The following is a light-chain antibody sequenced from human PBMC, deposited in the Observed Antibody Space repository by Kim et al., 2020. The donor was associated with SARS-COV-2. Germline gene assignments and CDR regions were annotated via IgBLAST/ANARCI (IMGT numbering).Light chain of an antibody. Sequence: SAAVGGRVTITCRASQTISSWLAWYQQKPGKAPKLLIYKTSTLESGVPLRFSGSGSGTEFTLTISSLQPDDFATYYCQQYNGYPLTFGQGTKLEI. CDR3: QQYNGYPLT. CDR2: KTS. V-gene: IGKV1-5*03. CDR1: QTISSW. J-gene: IGKJ2*01.